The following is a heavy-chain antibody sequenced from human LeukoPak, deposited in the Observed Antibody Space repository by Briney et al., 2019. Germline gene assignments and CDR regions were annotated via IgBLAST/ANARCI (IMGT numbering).Heavy chain of an antibody. J-gene: IGHJ4*02. Sequence: GGSLRLSCEASGFTFSTYGMHWVRQAPGKGLEWVAVISHDVNVKEYADSVKGRFTVSRDNSKNTLYLQMDSLRAEDTAVYYCAKDLPNYPGSGTYYFDYWGQGTLVTVSS. CDR2: ISHDVNVK. D-gene: IGHD3-10*01. CDR1: GFTFSTYG. V-gene: IGHV3-30*18. CDR3: AKDLPNYPGSGTYYFDY.